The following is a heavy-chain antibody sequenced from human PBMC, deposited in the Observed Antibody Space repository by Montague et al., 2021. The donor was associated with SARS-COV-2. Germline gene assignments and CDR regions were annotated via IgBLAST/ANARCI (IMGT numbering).Heavy chain of an antibody. CDR1: GASISSRSYY. V-gene: IGHV4-39*02. Sequence: SETLSLTCTVSGASISSRSYYWGWIRQPPGKGLEWIGFKYYSGSTYYNPTLKSRVTISVDTSKNQFSLKLSSVTAADTAVYFCARDVLPARTAIKTTFFGLDVWGQGTTVTVSS. J-gene: IGHJ6*02. D-gene: IGHD2/OR15-2a*01. CDR3: ARDVLPARTAIKTTFFGLDV. CDR2: KYYSGST.